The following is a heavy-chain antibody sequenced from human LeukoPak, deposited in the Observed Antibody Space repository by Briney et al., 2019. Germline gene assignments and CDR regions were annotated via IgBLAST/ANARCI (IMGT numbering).Heavy chain of an antibody. CDR3: AKRGVVIRVILVGFHKEAYYFDS. D-gene: IGHD3-10*01. CDR1: GITLSNYG. J-gene: IGHJ4*02. CDR2: LSGSGGGA. Sequence: GGSLRLSCAVSGITLSNYGMSWVRQAPGTGLEWVAGLSGSGGGANYADSVRGRFTISRDNAKNPLYLQMNSLRAEDTAVYFCAKRGVVIRVILVGFHKEAYYFDSWGQGALVTVSS. V-gene: IGHV3-23*01.